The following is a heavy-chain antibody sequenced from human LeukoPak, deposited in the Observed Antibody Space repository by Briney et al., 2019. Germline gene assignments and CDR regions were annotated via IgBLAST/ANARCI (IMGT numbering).Heavy chain of an antibody. V-gene: IGHV1-8*01. CDR1: GYTFTSYD. Sequence: ASVKVSCKASGYTFTSYDINWVRQATGQGLEWMGWMNPNSGNTGYAQKFQGRVTMTRNTSISTAYMELSSLRSEDTAVYYCGRGVPYYDFWSGYYMDYWGQGTLVTVSS. J-gene: IGHJ4*02. CDR3: GRGVPYYDFWSGYYMDY. D-gene: IGHD3-3*01. CDR2: MNPNSGNT.